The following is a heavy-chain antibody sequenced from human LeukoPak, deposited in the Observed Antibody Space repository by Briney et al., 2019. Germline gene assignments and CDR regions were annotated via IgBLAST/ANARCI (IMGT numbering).Heavy chain of an antibody. D-gene: IGHD6-19*01. J-gene: IGHJ2*01. CDR2: INPNSGGT. CDR3: ARYSSGWYFDL. Sequence: VASVKVSCKTSGYTFTGYYMHWVRQAPGQGLEWMGWINPNSGGTNYAQKFQGRVTMTRDTSISTAYMELTRLRSDDTAGYYCARYSSGWYFDLWGRGTLVTVSS. CDR1: GYTFTGYY. V-gene: IGHV1-2*02.